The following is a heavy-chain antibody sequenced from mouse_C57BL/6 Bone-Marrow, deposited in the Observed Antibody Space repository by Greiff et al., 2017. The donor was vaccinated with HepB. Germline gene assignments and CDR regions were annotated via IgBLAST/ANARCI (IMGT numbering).Heavy chain of an antibody. CDR1: GYTFTSYW. CDR3: ARLGTTGVATDYAMDY. V-gene: IGHV1-72*01. J-gene: IGHJ4*01. D-gene: IGHD1-1*01. Sequence: QVQLQQPGAELVKPGASVKLSCKASGYTFTSYWMHWVKQRPGRGLEWIGRIDPNSGGTKYNEKFKSKATLTVDKPSSTAYMQVSSLTSEDSAVYYCARLGTTGVATDYAMDYRGQGTSVTVSS. CDR2: IDPNSGGT.